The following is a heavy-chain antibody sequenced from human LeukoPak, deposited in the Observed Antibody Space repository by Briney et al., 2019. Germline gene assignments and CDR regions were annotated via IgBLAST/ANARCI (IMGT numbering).Heavy chain of an antibody. V-gene: IGHV2-70*11. CDR3: ARIRIAAGYFDY. Sequence: SGPTLVNPTQSLTLTCTFSGFSLSPNGMCVSWIRLPPGKALEWLARIDWDDDKYYSTSLKTRLTISKDTSKNQVVLTMTNMDPVDTATYYCARIRIAAGYFDYWGHGTLVTVSS. CDR1: GFSLSPNGMC. D-gene: IGHD6-13*01. J-gene: IGHJ4*01. CDR2: IDWDDDK.